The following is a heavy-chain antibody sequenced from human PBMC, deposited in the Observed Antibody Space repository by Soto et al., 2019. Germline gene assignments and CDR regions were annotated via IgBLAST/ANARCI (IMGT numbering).Heavy chain of an antibody. V-gene: IGHV4-31*03. CDR1: GCSISTGGYY. Sequence: QVQLQESGPGLVKPSQTLSLPCTVSGCSISTGGYYCSRIRQHPGKGLEWIGYIYYSGSTYYNPSLKRRVTISVDSSKNQFSLKLSTVTAADTAVYYCAREPLTWGQGTLVTVSS. CDR3: AREPLT. J-gene: IGHJ4*02. CDR2: IYYSGST.